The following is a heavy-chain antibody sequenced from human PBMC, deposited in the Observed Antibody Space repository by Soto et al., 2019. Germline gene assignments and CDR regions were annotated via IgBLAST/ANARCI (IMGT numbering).Heavy chain of an antibody. CDR3: ARGRHCSSTSCYTGAYYYYGMDV. CDR1: GFTFSSYA. CDR2: ISYDGSNK. D-gene: IGHD2-2*02. J-gene: IGHJ6*02. V-gene: IGHV3-30-3*01. Sequence: LRLSCAASGFTFSSYAMHWVRQAPGKGLEWVAVISYDGSNKYYADSVKGRFTISRDNSKNTLYLQMNSLRAEDTAVYYCARGRHCSSTSCYTGAYYYYGMDVWGQGTTVTVSS.